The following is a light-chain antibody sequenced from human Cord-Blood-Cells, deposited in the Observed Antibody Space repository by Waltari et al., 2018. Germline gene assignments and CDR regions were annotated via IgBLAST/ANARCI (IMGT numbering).Light chain of an antibody. CDR2: DAS. V-gene: IGKV1-33*01. J-gene: IGKJ4*01. CDR3: QQYDNLPV. Sequence: DIQMTQSPSSLSASVGDRVTITCQASQDISNYLNWYQQKQGKAPKLLIYDASNLETGVPSRFSGSGSGTDFTFTISSLQPEDIATYYCQQYDNLPVFGGGTKVEIK. CDR1: QDISNY.